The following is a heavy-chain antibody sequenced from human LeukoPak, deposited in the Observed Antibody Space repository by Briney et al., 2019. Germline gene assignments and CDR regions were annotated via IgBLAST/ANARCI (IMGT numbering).Heavy chain of an antibody. D-gene: IGHD2-15*01. CDR1: GYTFTGYC. CDR2: INPNSGGT. Sequence: ASVKVSCKASGYTFTGYCMHWVRQAPGQGLEWMGWINPNSGGTNYAQKFQGRVTMTRDTSISTAYMELSRPRSDDTAVYYCARERDIVVVVAAILGYWGQGTLVTVSS. V-gene: IGHV1-2*02. J-gene: IGHJ4*02. CDR3: ARERDIVVVVAAILGY.